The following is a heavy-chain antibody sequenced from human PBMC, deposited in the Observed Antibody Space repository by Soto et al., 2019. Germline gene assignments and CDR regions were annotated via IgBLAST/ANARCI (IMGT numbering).Heavy chain of an antibody. Sequence: QLQLQASGSGLVKPSETLSLTCIVSNGSISSRSSYWGWIRQTPGKGREWIGSIYYIGNTYYNQSLKSRVTISIDPSKTQLSLKMNSVTAADTAVYFCGGQDYGAKGYYFENWGQGALVTVSS. CDR1: NGSISSRSSY. J-gene: IGHJ4*02. CDR3: GGQDYGAKGYYFEN. V-gene: IGHV4-39*01. CDR2: IYYIGNT. D-gene: IGHD4-17*01.